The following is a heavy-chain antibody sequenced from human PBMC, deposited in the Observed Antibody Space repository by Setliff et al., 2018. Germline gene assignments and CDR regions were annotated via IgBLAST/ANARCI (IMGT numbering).Heavy chain of an antibody. V-gene: IGHV3-21*01. CDR1: GFTFSSYS. Sequence: GGSLRLSCAASGFTFSSYSMNWVRQAPGKVLEWVSTISNSGGMFSYADSGKGRFIISRDNAKSSLYLQMNSLRAEDTAVYYCTTAFSGTSCHWGQGTVVTSPQ. CDR2: ISNSGGMF. CDR3: TTAFSGTSCH. D-gene: IGHD2-15*01. J-gene: IGHJ4*02.